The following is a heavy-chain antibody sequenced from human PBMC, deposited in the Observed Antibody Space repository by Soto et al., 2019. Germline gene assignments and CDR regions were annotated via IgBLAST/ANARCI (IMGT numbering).Heavy chain of an antibody. CDR3: VRDKPGRTAIFGPDYYDYPMDV. V-gene: IGHV3-7*03. Sequence: LRLSCVASGFTFSSYWMSWVRQAPGKGLEWVANIKQDGSEKYYVDSVEGRFTISRDNAKNSLYFQMNSLRAEDTAVYYCVRDKPGRTAIFGPDYYDYPMDVWGQGTTVTVPS. D-gene: IGHD3-3*01. CDR2: IKQDGSEK. CDR1: GFTFSSYW. J-gene: IGHJ6*02.